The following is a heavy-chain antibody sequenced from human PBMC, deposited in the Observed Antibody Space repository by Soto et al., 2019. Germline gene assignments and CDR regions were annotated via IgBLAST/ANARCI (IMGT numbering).Heavy chain of an antibody. V-gene: IGHV3-23*01. J-gene: IGHJ4*02. CDR1: GFTFSSYA. Sequence: GGSLRLSCAASGFTFSSYAMSWVRQAPGKGLEWVSTVSVSGGTTYYADSVKGRFTISRDNPTNTLYLQMNSLRVEDTAAYYFAKGITGFGVAPPLAPSDYWGQETLVTVSS. CDR2: VSVSGGTT. CDR3: AKGITGFGVAPPLAPSDY. D-gene: IGHD3-3*01.